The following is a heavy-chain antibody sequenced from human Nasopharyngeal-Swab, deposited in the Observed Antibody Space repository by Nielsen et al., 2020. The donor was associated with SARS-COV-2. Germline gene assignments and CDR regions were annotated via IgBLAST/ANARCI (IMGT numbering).Heavy chain of an antibody. CDR3: ARPSGIWNYYYGTDF. CDR2: IIPIFRTA. D-gene: IGHD3-10*01. CDR1: GGIFSNYA. J-gene: IGHJ6*02. Sequence: SVQVSCKASGGIFSNYAVIWVRQAPAQGLEWMGGIIPIFRTANYAQMFQGRVTITADESTTTAYMELSSLRSEDTAVYYCARPSGIWNYYYGTDFWGQGTTVTVSS. V-gene: IGHV1-69*13.